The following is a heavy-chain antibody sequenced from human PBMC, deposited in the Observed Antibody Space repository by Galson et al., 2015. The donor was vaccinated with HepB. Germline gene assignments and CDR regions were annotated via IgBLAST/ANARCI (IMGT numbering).Heavy chain of an antibody. D-gene: IGHD3-16*02. CDR3: AREMYYDHVWGNYRYPEAFDY. Sequence: SLRLSCAASGFTFSTYTMHWLRQAPGKGLEWVAVISGDGSNTNYPDAVKGRFTISRGNSKNTLYLQMNSLRPEDTAVFYCAREMYYDHVWGNYRYPEAFDYWGQGTLVTVSS. CDR1: GFTFSTYT. V-gene: IGHV3-30*04. J-gene: IGHJ4*02. CDR2: ISGDGSNT.